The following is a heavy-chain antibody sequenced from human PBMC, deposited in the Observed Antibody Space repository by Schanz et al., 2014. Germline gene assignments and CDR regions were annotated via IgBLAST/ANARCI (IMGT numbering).Heavy chain of an antibody. CDR2: MNPNSGNT. Sequence: QVQLVQSGAEVKKPGASVKVSCKASGYTFTSHGISWVRQAPGQGLEWMGWMNPNSGNTGYAQKFQGRVTMTRNTSISTAYMELSSLRSEDTAVYYCARLGTGMAVAGSVIDSYYYYMHVWGEGTTVTVSS. J-gene: IGHJ6*03. D-gene: IGHD6-19*01. V-gene: IGHV1-8*01. CDR3: ARLGTGMAVAGSVIDSYYYYMHV. CDR1: GYTFTSHG.